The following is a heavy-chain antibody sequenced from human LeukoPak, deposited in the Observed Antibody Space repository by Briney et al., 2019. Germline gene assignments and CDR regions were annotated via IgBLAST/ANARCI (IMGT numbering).Heavy chain of an antibody. D-gene: IGHD4-23*01. CDR3: ARTGTGNDYGGKEPDY. CDR2: INPNSGGT. V-gene: IGHV1-2*02. CDR1: GYTFTGYY. Sequence: ASVKVSCKASGYTFTGYYMHWVRQAPGQGLEWMGWINPNSGGTNYAQKFQGRVTMTRDTSISTAYMELSRLRSDDTAVYYCARTGTGNDYGGKEPDYWGQGTLVTVSS. J-gene: IGHJ4*02.